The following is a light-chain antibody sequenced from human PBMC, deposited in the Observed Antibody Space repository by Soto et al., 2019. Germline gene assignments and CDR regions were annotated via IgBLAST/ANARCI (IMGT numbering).Light chain of an antibody. Sequence: VLSQSLGTLSCSAAERTTLSCLASQSVGSNLARYLQKPGQAPRLLIYGASSRATGIPDRFSGSGSGTDFTLTISRLEPEYFAVYYCQQYGSSPSTFGQGTRLEIK. CDR1: QSVGSN. V-gene: IGKV3-20*01. CDR3: QQYGSSPST. CDR2: GAS. J-gene: IGKJ5*01.